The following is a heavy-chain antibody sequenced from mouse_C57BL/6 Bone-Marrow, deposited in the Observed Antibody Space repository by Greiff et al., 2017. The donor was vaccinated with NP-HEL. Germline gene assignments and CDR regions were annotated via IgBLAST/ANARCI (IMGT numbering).Heavy chain of an antibody. J-gene: IGHJ3*01. V-gene: IGHV1-82*01. CDR2: IYPGDGDT. Sequence: QVQLQQSGPELVKPGASVKISCKASGYAFSSSWMNWVKQRPGKGLEWIGRIYPGDGDTNYNGKFKGKATLTADKSSSTAYMQLSSLTSEDSAVYLCARGYYGSRPWFAYWGQGTLVTVSA. CDR3: ARGYYGSRPWFAY. CDR1: GYAFSSSW. D-gene: IGHD1-1*01.